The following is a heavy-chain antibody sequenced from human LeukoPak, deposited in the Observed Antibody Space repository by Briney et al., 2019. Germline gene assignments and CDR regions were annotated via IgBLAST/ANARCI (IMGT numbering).Heavy chain of an antibody. J-gene: IGHJ4*02. CDR3: AKDGIAARRGNFDY. Sequence: GGSLRLSCAASGFTFSSYAMHWVRQAPGKGLEWVAFIRYDGSNKYYADSVKGRFTISRDNSKNTLYLQMNSLRAEDTAVYYCAKDGIAARRGNFDYWGQGTLVTVSS. V-gene: IGHV3-30*02. CDR2: IRYDGSNK. D-gene: IGHD6-6*01. CDR1: GFTFSSYA.